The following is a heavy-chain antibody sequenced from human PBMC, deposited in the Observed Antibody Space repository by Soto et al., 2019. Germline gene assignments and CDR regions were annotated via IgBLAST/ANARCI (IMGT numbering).Heavy chain of an antibody. V-gene: IGHV3-30*03. D-gene: IGHD2-21*02. Sequence: QGQLVESGGGVVDPGRSLRLSCAASGFTFSRQNMHWVRQAPGKGLEWVAVISYDGSDKYYADSVRGRFTISRDNSKNTVFLQMTSLRPEDTAVYYCVSLVVVTPINMDYWGQGTLVTVSS. CDR1: GFTFSRQN. CDR3: VSLVVVTPINMDY. CDR2: ISYDGSDK. J-gene: IGHJ4*02.